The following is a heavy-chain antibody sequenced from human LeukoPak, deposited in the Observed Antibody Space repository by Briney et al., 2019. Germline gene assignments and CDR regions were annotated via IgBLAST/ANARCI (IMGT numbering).Heavy chain of an antibody. CDR3: ARHVVTMVRGRPGY. CDR2: IYYTGST. CDR1: GGSISSYY. Sequence: SETLSLTCTVSGGSISSYYWSWIRQPPGKGLEWIGHIYYTGSTNYNPSLKSRVTISVDTSKNQFSLKLSSVTAADTAVYYCARHVVTMVRGRPGYWGQGTLVTVSS. D-gene: IGHD3-10*01. V-gene: IGHV4-59*08. J-gene: IGHJ4*02.